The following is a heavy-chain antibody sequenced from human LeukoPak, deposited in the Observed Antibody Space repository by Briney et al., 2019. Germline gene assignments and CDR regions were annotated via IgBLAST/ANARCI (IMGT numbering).Heavy chain of an antibody. CDR3: ARPLATVGKKDAFDI. V-gene: IGHV4-59*08. J-gene: IGHJ3*02. CDR2: IYHSGST. Sequence: PSETLSLTCTVSGGSISSYYWSWIRQPPGKGLEWIGSIYHSGSTYYNPSLKSRVTISVDTSKNQFSLKLSSVTAADTAVYYCARPLATVGKKDAFDIWGQGTMVTVSS. CDR1: GGSISSYY. D-gene: IGHD4-23*01.